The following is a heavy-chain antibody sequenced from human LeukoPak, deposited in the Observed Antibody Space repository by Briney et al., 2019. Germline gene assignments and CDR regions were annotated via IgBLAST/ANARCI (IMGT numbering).Heavy chain of an antibody. D-gene: IGHD5-12*01. CDR2: IYTSGST. V-gene: IGHV4-61*02. Sequence: SQTLSLTCTVSGGSISSGSYYWSWFRQPAEKGLEWIGRIYTSGSTYYNPSLKSRVTISADTSKNQFSLNVSSVTAADTAVYYSARATSSYFYYMDVWGKGTTVTISS. CDR3: ARATSSYFYYMDV. CDR1: GGSISSGSYY. J-gene: IGHJ6*03.